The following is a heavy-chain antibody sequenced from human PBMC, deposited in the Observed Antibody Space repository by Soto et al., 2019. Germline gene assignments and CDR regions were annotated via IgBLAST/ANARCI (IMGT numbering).Heavy chain of an antibody. CDR1: GFSLNTGGVG. CDR3: VRNWRYYGGDYYYGMDA. Sequence: ITLKESGPTLVKPTQTLTLTCTFSGFSLNTGGVGVGWVRQPRGKAMEWLALIYWDDDERYRPSLRSRLNIPTDPINNQGGLTMTNRDPEDTATYYCVRNWRYYGGDYYYGMDAWGQGTTVTVSS. V-gene: IGHV2-5*02. CDR2: IYWDDDE. J-gene: IGHJ6*02. D-gene: IGHD3-10*01.